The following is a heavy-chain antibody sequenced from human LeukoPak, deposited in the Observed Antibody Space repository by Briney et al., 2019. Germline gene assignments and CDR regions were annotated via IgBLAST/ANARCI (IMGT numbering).Heavy chain of an antibody. CDR2: ISYDGSNK. J-gene: IGHJ4*02. CDR3: ARDLIAAAGTSLDY. D-gene: IGHD6-13*01. CDR1: GFTFSSYA. V-gene: IGHV3-30*04. Sequence: PGGSLRLSCAASGFTFSSYAMHWVRQAPGKGLEWVAVISYDGSNKYYADSVKGRFTISRDNSKNTLYLQMNSLRAEDTAVYYCARDLIAAAGTSLDYWGQGTLVTVSS.